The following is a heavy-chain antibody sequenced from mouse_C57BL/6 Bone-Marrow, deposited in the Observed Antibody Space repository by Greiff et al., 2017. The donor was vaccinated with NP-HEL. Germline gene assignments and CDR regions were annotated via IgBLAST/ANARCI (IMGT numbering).Heavy chain of an antibody. Sequence: QVQLQQPGAELVKPGASVKLSCKASGYTFTSYWMHWVKQRPGQGLEWIGMIHPNSGSTNYNEKFKSKATLTVDKSSSTAYMQLSSLTSEDSAVYYCARTNILLRPLDYWGQGTTLTVSS. CDR3: ARTNILLRPLDY. D-gene: IGHD1-1*01. CDR1: GYTFTSYW. V-gene: IGHV1-64*01. CDR2: IHPNSGST. J-gene: IGHJ2*01.